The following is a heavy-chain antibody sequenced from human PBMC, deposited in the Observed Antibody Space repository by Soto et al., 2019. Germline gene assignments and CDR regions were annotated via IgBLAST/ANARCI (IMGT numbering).Heavy chain of an antibody. V-gene: IGHV4-34*01. CDR1: GGSFSGYY. Sequence: SETLSLTCAVYGGSFSGYYWSWIRQPPGKGLEWIGEINHSGSTNYNPSLKSRVTISVDTSKNQFSLKLSSVTAADTAVYYCARGRQPYSSSWYVFDYWGQGALVTVSS. CDR2: INHSGST. J-gene: IGHJ4*02. D-gene: IGHD6-13*01. CDR3: ARGRQPYSSSWYVFDY.